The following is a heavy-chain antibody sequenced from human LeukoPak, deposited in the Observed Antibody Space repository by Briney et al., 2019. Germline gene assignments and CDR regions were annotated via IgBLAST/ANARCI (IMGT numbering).Heavy chain of an antibody. D-gene: IGHD5-24*01. Sequence: ASVKVSCKASGGTFSSYAISWVRQAPGQGLEWMGGIIPIFGTANYAQKFQGRVTITADESTSTAYMELSSLRSEDTAVYYCARDHDGYNPPDYWGQGTLVTVSS. CDR2: IIPIFGTA. CDR1: GGTFSSYA. J-gene: IGHJ4*02. V-gene: IGHV1-69*13. CDR3: ARDHDGYNPPDY.